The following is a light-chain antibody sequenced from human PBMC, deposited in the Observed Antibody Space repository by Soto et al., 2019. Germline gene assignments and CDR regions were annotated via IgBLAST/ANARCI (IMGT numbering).Light chain of an antibody. J-gene: IGKJ1*01. V-gene: IGKV1-5*01. CDR3: QQGYSTLRT. Sequence: DMQMTQSPSTLPASVGDRVTITCLSSQSISNWLAWYQQKPGTAPKVLIYHASNLQSGVPSRFSGSGSGTDFTLTISSLQPEDFATYYCQQGYSTLRTFGQGTKVDIK. CDR1: QSISNW. CDR2: HAS.